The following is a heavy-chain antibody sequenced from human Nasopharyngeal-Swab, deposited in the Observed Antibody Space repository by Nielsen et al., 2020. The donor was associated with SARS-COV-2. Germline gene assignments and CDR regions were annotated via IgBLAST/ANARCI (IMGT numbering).Heavy chain of an antibody. V-gene: IGHV3-74*01. CDR2: INPDGSST. CDR3: ARGVEMSTILGY. D-gene: IGHD5-24*01. J-gene: IGHJ4*02. CDR1: GFTFSSYW. Sequence: GESLKISCAASGFTFSSYWMHWVRQAPGKGLVWVSRINPDGSSTDYAGSVKGRFTISRDNAKNTLYLQMSSLRAEETAVYYCARGVEMSTILGYWGQGTLVTVSS.